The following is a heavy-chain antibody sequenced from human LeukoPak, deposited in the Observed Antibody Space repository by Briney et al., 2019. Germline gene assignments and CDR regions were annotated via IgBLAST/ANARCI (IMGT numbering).Heavy chain of an antibody. J-gene: IGHJ4*02. CDR3: ARGPPTWGYDY. Sequence: ASVKVSCKASGYTFTSYDFNWVRQATGQRPEWMGWMSPNSGDTGYAQKFQDRVTMTRNTSISTAYMELSSLRSDDTAVYYCARGPPTWGYDYWGPGTLVTVS. V-gene: IGHV1-8*01. D-gene: IGHD7-27*01. CDR1: GYTFTSYD. CDR2: MSPNSGDT.